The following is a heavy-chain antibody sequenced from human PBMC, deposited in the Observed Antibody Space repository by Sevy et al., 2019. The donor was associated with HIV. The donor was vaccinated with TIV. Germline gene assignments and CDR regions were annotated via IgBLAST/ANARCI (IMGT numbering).Heavy chain of an antibody. CDR3: ARSVYGSGTYLNDY. CDR1: GYYFTGYY. D-gene: IGHD3-10*01. J-gene: IGHJ4*02. Sequence: GASVKVSCKASGYYFTGYYVHWVRQAPGQGLEWMGWINPNGGGTNIGQKFHGRVTMSRDTSITTAYMELIRLRSNDTGVYYCARSVYGSGTYLNDYWGQGTLVTVSS. CDR2: INPNGGGT. V-gene: IGHV1-2*02.